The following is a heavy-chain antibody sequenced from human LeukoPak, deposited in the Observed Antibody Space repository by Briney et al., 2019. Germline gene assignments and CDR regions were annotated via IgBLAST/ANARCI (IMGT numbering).Heavy chain of an antibody. Sequence: SGPTLVKPTQTLTLTCTFSGFSLSTSAGGVGWIRQPPGKALEWRALIYCDDDKRYIPSLKSRLTITKDTSKNQVVLTMTNMDPVDTATYYCAHSGDYDSSGYYYNFDCWGQGTLVTVSS. V-gene: IGHV2-5*02. CDR2: IYCDDDK. CDR1: GFSLSTSAGG. D-gene: IGHD3-22*01. CDR3: AHSGDYDSSGYYYNFDC. J-gene: IGHJ4*02.